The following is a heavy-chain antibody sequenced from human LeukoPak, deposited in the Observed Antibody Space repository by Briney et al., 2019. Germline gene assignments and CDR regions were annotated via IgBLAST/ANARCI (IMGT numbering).Heavy chain of an antibody. D-gene: IGHD5-12*01. J-gene: IGHJ4*02. V-gene: IGHV4-4*09. CDR1: GGSISSYY. CDR3: ARRGYSGYDFDY. CDR2: IYTSGST. Sequence: SETLSLTCTVSGGSISSYYWSWIRQPPGKALEWIGYIYTSGSTNYNPSLKSRVNISVDTSKNQFFLKLSSVTAADTAVYYCARRGYSGYDFDYWGQGTLVTVSS.